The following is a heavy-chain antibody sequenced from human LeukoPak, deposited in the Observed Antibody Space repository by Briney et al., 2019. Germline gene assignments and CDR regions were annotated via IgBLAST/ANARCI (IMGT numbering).Heavy chain of an antibody. Sequence: SETLSLTCTVSGGSISSSSYYWGWIRQPPGKGLEWIGSIYYSGSTYYNPSLKSRVTISVDTSKNQFSLKLSSVTAADTAVYYCARVVRRSSGYINYYYMDVWGKGTTVTISS. CDR2: IYYSGST. D-gene: IGHD3-22*01. CDR1: GGSISSSSYY. J-gene: IGHJ6*03. V-gene: IGHV4-39*07. CDR3: ARVVRRSSGYINYYYMDV.